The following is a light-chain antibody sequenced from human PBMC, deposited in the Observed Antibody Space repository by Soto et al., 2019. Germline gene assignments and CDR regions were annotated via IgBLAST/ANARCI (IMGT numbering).Light chain of an antibody. CDR2: GAS. CDR1: QNVNSN. J-gene: IGKJ2*01. CDR3: QQYNNWPPVYT. V-gene: IGKV3-15*01. Sequence: EIVLTQSPDTLSVSPGERVTLSCRASQNVNSNLAWFQQKPGQAPRLLIHGASTRATVVPPRFTGSGSGTDFSLTINDLHSEDFAVYYCQQYNNWPPVYTFGQGTKLEIK.